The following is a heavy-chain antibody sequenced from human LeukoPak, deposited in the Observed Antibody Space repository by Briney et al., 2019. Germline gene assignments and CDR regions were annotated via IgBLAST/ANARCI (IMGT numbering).Heavy chain of an antibody. D-gene: IGHD2-2*01. CDR1: GGTFSSYA. Sequence: SVKVPCKASGGTFSSYAISWVRQAPGQGLEWMGGIIPILGTANYAQKFQGRVTITADESTSTAYMELSSLRSEDTAVYYCASNDIVVVPAAAYNWFDPWGQGTLVTVSS. CDR3: ASNDIVVVPAAAYNWFDP. J-gene: IGHJ5*02. V-gene: IGHV1-69*13. CDR2: IIPILGTA.